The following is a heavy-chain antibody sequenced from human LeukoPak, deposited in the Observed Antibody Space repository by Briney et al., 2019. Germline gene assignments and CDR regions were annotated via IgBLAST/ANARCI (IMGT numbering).Heavy chain of an antibody. D-gene: IGHD3-3*01. Sequence: GGSLRLSCTAPGFTSSDYSMNWVRQAPGKGLEWVSSISSSSSYIYYADSVKGRFTISRDNAKNSLYLQMNSLRAEDTAVYYCANSYDFWSGYYRGPFDYWGQGTLVTVSS. J-gene: IGHJ4*02. V-gene: IGHV3-21*04. CDR2: ISSSSSYI. CDR1: GFTSSDYS. CDR3: ANSYDFWSGYYRGPFDY.